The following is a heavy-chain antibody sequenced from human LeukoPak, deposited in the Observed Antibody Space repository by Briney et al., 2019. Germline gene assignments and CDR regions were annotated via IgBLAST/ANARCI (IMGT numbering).Heavy chain of an antibody. Sequence: GGSLRLSCAASGFTFDDYAMHWVRQAPGKGLEWVSGISWNSGSIGYADSVKGRFTISRDNAKNSLYLQMNSLRAEDTALYYCARYCGGDCTSYGMDVWGQGTTVTVSS. D-gene: IGHD2-21*02. CDR3: ARYCGGDCTSYGMDV. CDR1: GFTFDDYA. CDR2: ISWNSGSI. V-gene: IGHV3-9*01. J-gene: IGHJ6*02.